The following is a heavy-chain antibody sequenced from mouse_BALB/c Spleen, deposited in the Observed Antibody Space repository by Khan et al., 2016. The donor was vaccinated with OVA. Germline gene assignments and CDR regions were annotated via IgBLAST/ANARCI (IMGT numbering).Heavy chain of an antibody. V-gene: IGHV1-7*01. CDR3: VHPSYDPRNFDV. D-gene: IGHD2-3*01. CDR1: GYTFTTYW. CDR2: INPTSAYT. Sequence: QVQLQQSGAELAKPGASVKMSCKASGYTFTTYWMHWVKQRPGQGLEWIGYINPTSAYTDYNEKFKDKATLSADKSSSTAYMQLSSLTSEDSAVYYCVHPSYDPRNFDVWGAGTTVTVSS. J-gene: IGHJ1*01.